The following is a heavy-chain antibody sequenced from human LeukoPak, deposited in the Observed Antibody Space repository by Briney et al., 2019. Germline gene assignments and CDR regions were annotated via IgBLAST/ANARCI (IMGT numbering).Heavy chain of an antibody. CDR3: ARDLFGVVADYYFDY. V-gene: IGHV3-21*01. Sequence: PSETLSLTCTVSGGSISSYYWSWIRQPPGKGLEWVSSISSSSSYIYYADSVKGRFTISRDNAKNSLYLQMNSLRAEDTAVYYCARDLFGVVADYYFDYWGQGTLVTVSS. J-gene: IGHJ4*02. CDR1: GGSISSYY. CDR2: ISSSSSYI. D-gene: IGHD2-15*01.